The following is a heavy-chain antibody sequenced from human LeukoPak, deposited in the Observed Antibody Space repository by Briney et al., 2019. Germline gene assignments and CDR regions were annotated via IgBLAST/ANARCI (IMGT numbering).Heavy chain of an antibody. J-gene: IGHJ4*02. Sequence: SETLSLTCAVCRGSFSGYYWSWIRQPPGKGLEWIGEINHSVRTNSNPSLKRRVTISVDTSKNQFSLKLSSVTAADTAVYYCARDTFYWGQGTLVTVSS. CDR2: INHSVRT. D-gene: IGHD3-16*01. V-gene: IGHV4-34*01. CDR1: RGSFSGYY. CDR3: ARDTFY.